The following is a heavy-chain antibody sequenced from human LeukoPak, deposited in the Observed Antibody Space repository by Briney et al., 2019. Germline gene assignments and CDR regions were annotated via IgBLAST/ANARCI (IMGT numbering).Heavy chain of an antibody. CDR2: IYHSGST. CDR1: GGSISSSNW. J-gene: IGHJ4*02. Sequence: SETLSLTCAVSGGSISSSNWWSWVRQPPGKGLEWIGGIYHSGSTNYNPSLKSRVTISVDTSKNQFSLKLSSVTAADTAVYYCARGPMYYDFWSGYSQEHYFDYWGQGTLVTVSS. CDR3: ARGPMYYDFWSGYSQEHYFDY. D-gene: IGHD3-3*01. V-gene: IGHV4-4*02.